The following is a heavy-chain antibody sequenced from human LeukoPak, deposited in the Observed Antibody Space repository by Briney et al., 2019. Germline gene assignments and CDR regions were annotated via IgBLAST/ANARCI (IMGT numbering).Heavy chain of an antibody. CDR2: NHYSGIT. Sequence: PSETLSLTCTVSDGSISSGSYYWGWIRQPPGKGLEWIGNNHYSGITYYNPSLKSRVTISLDTSKNQFSLKLTSVTAADTAVYYCARQPHAFDNWFDSWGQGTLVTVSS. V-gene: IGHV4-39*01. J-gene: IGHJ5*01. CDR1: DGSISSGSYY. CDR3: ARQPHAFDNWFDS. D-gene: IGHD3-10*01.